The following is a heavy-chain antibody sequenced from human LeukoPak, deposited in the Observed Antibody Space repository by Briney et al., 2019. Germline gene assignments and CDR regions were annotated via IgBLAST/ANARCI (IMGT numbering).Heavy chain of an antibody. D-gene: IGHD3-22*01. CDR3: ASGHDGSAYRLPNWFDP. V-gene: IGHV3-7*01. Sequence: GGSLRLSCAASEFTFSSYWMSWVRQAPGKGLEWVANIKQDGSEKYYVDSVKGRFTISRGNAKNLLYLQMNSLRAEDTAVYYCASGHDGSAYRLPNWFDPWGQGTLVTVSS. CDR1: EFTFSSYW. J-gene: IGHJ5*02. CDR2: IKQDGSEK.